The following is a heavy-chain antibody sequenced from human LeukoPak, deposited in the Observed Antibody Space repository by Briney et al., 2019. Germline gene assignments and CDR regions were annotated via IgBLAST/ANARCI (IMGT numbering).Heavy chain of an antibody. CDR1: GGSFSGYY. Sequence: SETLSLTCAVYGGSFSGYYWSCIRQPPGKGLEWIGEINHSGSTNYNPSLKSRVTISVDTSKNQFSLKLSSVTAADTAVYYCARRMTTSDYWGQGTLVTVSS. J-gene: IGHJ4*02. V-gene: IGHV4-34*01. CDR2: INHSGST. D-gene: IGHD4-17*01. CDR3: ARRMTTSDY.